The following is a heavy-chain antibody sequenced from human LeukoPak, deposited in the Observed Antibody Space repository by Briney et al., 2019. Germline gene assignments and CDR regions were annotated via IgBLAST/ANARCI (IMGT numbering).Heavy chain of an antibody. CDR1: GFTFSSYA. CDR2: ISYDGSNR. CDR3: ARDRLVPAAYYFDY. J-gene: IGHJ4*02. Sequence: GGSLRLFCAASGFTFSSYAMHWVRQAPGKGLEWVAVISYDGSNRYYADSVKGRFTISRDNSKNTLYLQMNSLRAEDTAVYYCARDRLVPAAYYFDYWGQGTLVTVSS. V-gene: IGHV3-30-3*01. D-gene: IGHD2-2*01.